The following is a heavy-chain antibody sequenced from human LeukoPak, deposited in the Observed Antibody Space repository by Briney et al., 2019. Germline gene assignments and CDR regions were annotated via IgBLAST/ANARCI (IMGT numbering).Heavy chain of an antibody. Sequence: GGSLRLSCAASGFTFSSYSVNWVRQAPGKGLEWVSSISSSSSYIYYADSVKGRFTISRDNAKNSLYLQMNSLRAEDTAVYYCARWGFWTYYYYYYMDVWGKGTTVTVSS. V-gene: IGHV3-21*01. D-gene: IGHD3/OR15-3a*01. J-gene: IGHJ6*03. CDR2: ISSSSSYI. CDR3: ARWGFWTYYYYYYMDV. CDR1: GFTFSSYS.